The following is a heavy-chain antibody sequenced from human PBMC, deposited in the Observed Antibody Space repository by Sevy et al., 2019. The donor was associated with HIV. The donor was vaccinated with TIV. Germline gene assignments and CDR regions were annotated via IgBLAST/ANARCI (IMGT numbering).Heavy chain of an antibody. CDR3: ARQILGDSSTLYFLDGFDI. CDR1: GYSFTKYW. CDR2: IYPGDSDI. J-gene: IGHJ3*02. D-gene: IGHD2-2*01. Sequence: GESLKISCKGSGYSFTKYWIGWVRQMPGKGLEWMGIIYPGDSDIRYSPSFPGQVTFSVDKSISTAYLQWSSLKGSGTAMYYCARQILGDSSTLYFLDGFDIWDQGTMVTVSS. V-gene: IGHV5-51*01.